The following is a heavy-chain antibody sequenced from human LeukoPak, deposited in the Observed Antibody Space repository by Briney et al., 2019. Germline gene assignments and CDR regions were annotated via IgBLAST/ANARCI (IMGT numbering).Heavy chain of an antibody. CDR2: ISYDGSNK. J-gene: IGHJ4*02. Sequence: GGSLRLSCAASGFTFSNYTMHWVRQAPGKGLEWVAVISYDGSNKYYADSVKGRFTISRDNSKNTLYLQMNSLRAEDTAVYYCARDSVGATNYFDYWGQGTLVTVSS. D-gene: IGHD1-26*01. CDR3: ARDSVGATNYFDY. CDR1: GFTFSNYT. V-gene: IGHV3-30-3*01.